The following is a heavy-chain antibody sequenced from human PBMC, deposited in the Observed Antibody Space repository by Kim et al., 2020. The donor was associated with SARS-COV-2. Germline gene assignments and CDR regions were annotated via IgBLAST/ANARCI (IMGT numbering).Heavy chain of an antibody. CDR2: IVVGSGNT. V-gene: IGHV1-58*01. CDR3: AADPRGDSYYYYYGMDV. D-gene: IGHD2-21*02. J-gene: IGHJ6*02. CDR1: GFTFTSSA. Sequence: SVKVSCKASGFTFTSSAVQWVRQARGQRLEWIGWIVVGSGNTNYAQKFQERVTITRDMSTSTTYMELSSLRSEDTAVYYCAADPRGDSYYYYYGMDVWGQGTTVTVSS.